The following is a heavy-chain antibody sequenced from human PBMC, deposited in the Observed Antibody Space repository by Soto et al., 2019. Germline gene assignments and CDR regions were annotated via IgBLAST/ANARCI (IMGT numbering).Heavy chain of an antibody. V-gene: IGHV5-51*01. CDR1: GYSFTSYW. D-gene: IGHD1-1*01. Sequence: PGESLKISCKGSGYSFTSYWIGWVRQMPGKGLEWMGIIYPGDSDTRYSPSFQGQVTISADKSISTAYLQWSSLKASDTAMYYCARLNWNDGTYYYYGMDVWGQGTTVTV. J-gene: IGHJ6*02. CDR2: IYPGDSDT. CDR3: ARLNWNDGTYYYYGMDV.